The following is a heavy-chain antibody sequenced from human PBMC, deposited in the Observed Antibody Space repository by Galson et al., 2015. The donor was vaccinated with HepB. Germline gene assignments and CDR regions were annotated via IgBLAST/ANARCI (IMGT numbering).Heavy chain of an antibody. D-gene: IGHD6-19*01. Sequence: SVKVSRKASGYTFTSYDINWVRQATGQGLEWMGWMNPNSGNTGYAQKFQGRVTMTRNTSISTAYMELSSLRSEDTAVYYCARSGWSTKNWFDPWGQGTLVTVSS. CDR2: MNPNSGNT. CDR3: ARSGWSTKNWFDP. CDR1: GYTFTSYD. J-gene: IGHJ5*02. V-gene: IGHV1-8*01.